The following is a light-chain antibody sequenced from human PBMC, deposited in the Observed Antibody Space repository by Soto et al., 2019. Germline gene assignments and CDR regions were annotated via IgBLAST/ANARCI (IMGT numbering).Light chain of an antibody. J-gene: IGLJ1*01. CDR2: EGN. CDR1: SSDVGSYNL. V-gene: IGLV2-23*01. Sequence: QSALTQPASVSGSPGQSITISCSGTSSDVGSYNLVSWYQQHPGKAPKIMIYEGNNRPSGVSNRFSGSKSVNMASLTISVLQADDEADYYCCSHAGRDTYVYGSRTKVTVL. CDR3: CSHAGRDTYV.